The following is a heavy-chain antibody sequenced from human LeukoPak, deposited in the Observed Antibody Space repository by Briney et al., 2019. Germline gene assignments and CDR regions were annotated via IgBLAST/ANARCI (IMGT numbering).Heavy chain of an antibody. CDR2: TSYRSKWYN. Sequence: SQTLSLTFAISGDSVSTNSVAWNWIRQSPSGGLEWLGRTSYRSKWYNDYAVSVKSRITITPDTSKNQFSLQLNSVTPEDTAVYYCAREAEITRFDYWGQGTLVTVSS. CDR1: GDSVSTNSVA. CDR3: AREAEITRFDY. V-gene: IGHV6-1*01. J-gene: IGHJ4*02. D-gene: IGHD5-24*01.